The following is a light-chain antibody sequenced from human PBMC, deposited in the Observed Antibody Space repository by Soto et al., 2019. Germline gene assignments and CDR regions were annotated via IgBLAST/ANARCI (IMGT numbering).Light chain of an antibody. J-gene: IGKJ1*01. V-gene: IGKV1-39*01. CDR3: QQSYSTPSWT. Sequence: DIQMTQSKYTLSASVGDRVTITCRASQSISSYLNWYQQKPGKAPKLLIYAASSLQSGVPSRFSGSGSGTDFTLTISSLQPEDFATYYCQQSYSTPSWTFGQGTNV. CDR1: QSISSY. CDR2: AAS.